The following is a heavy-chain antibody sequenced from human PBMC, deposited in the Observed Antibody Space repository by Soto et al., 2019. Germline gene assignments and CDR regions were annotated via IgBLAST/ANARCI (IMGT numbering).Heavy chain of an antibody. CDR1: GGSISSSSYY. V-gene: IGHV4-39*01. D-gene: IGHD4-17*01. Sequence: QLQLQESGPGLVKPSETLSLTCTVSGGSISSSSYYWGWIRQPPGKGLEWIGSIYYSGSTYYNPSRKSRVTISVDTSKSQFSLKLSSVPAADTAVYYCARQDYGGKGDYFDYWGQGTLVTVSS. J-gene: IGHJ4*02. CDR3: ARQDYGGKGDYFDY. CDR2: IYYSGST.